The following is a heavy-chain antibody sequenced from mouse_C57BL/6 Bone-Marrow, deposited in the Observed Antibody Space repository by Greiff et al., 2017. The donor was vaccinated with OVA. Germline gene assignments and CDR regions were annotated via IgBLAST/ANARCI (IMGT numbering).Heavy chain of an antibody. CDR2: IDPEDGET. V-gene: IGHV14-2*01. D-gene: IGHD1-1*01. CDR1: GFNIKDYY. J-gene: IGHJ3*01. Sequence: VQLQHSGAELVKPGASVKLSCTASGFNIKDYYMPWVKQRTEQGLEWIGRIDPEDGETKYAPTFQGKATITADTSSNTAYLQLSSLTSEDTAVYYCARQYYGSSYGWCAYWGQGTLVTVAA. CDR3: ARQYYGSSYGWCAY.